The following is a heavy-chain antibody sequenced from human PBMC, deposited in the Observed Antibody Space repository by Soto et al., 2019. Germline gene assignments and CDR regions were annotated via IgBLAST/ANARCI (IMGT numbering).Heavy chain of an antibody. CDR2: ISGSGGST. D-gene: IGHD3-22*01. V-gene: IGHV3-23*01. J-gene: IGHJ3*02. CDR3: ARSQRIERAMIVDRGGDAFDI. Sequence: GGSLRLSCAASGFTFSSYAMSWVRQAPGKGLEWVSAISGSGGSTYYADSVKGRFTISRDNSKNTLYLQMNSLRAEDTAVYYCARSQRIERAMIVDRGGDAFDIWGQGTMVTVSS. CDR1: GFTFSSYA.